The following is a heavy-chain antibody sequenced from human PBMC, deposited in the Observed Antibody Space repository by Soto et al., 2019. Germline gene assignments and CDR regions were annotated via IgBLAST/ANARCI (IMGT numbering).Heavy chain of an antibody. D-gene: IGHD3-16*01. J-gene: IGHJ4*02. Sequence: SVKVSCKASGGTFSSYAISWVRQAPGQGLEWMGGIIPIFGTANYAQKFQGRVTITADESTSTAYMELSSLRSEDTAVYYCARRLDPRPGFDYWGQGTLVTVSS. V-gene: IGHV1-69*13. CDR3: ARRLDPRPGFDY. CDR1: GGTFSSYA. CDR2: IIPIFGTA.